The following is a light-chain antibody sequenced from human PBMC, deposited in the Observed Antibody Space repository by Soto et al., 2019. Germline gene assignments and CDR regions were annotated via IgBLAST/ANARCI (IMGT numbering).Light chain of an antibody. CDR2: KAS. CDR3: QRYNNFPRT. V-gene: IGKV1-5*03. CDR1: QSISRW. Sequence: DIQMTQSPSTLSASVGDRVTITCRASQSISRWLAGYQQKPGEAPRLLISKASSLESGDPSRFSVSVYGKEFTLNISSLHPDDSATYYCQRYNNFPRTCGQGTRV. J-gene: IGKJ1*01.